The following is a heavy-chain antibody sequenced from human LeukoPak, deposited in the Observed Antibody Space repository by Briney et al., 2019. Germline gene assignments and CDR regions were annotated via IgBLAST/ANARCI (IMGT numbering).Heavy chain of an antibody. CDR3: ARYGATVLDY. J-gene: IGHJ4*02. CDR1: GGSISSYY. D-gene: IGHD1-26*01. CDR2: IYYSGST. Sequence: TSETLSLTCTVSGGSISSYYWSWIRQPPGKGLEWIGYIYYSGSTNYNPSLKSRVTISVDTSKNQFSLKLSSVTAADTAVYYCARYGATVLDYWGQGALVTVSS. V-gene: IGHV4-59*08.